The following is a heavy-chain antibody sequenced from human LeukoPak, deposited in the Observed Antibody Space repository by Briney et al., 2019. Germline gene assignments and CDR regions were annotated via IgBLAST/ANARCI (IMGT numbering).Heavy chain of an antibody. V-gene: IGHV1-2*02. Sequence: GASVKVSCKASGYTLTDYYIHWVRQAPGQGLEWMGWINPNTGGTNYAQRFQGRVTMTRDTSISTAYMDLSRLTSDDTAVYYCAGGVVSYRLDAWGKGTTVIVSS. CDR3: AGGVVSYRLDA. D-gene: IGHD2-2*01. J-gene: IGHJ6*04. CDR2: INPNTGGT. CDR1: GYTLTDYY.